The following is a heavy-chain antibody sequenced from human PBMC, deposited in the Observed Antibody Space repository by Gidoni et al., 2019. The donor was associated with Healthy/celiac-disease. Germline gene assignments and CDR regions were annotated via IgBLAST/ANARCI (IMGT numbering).Heavy chain of an antibody. V-gene: IGHV1-8*01. CDR2: MNPNSGNT. CDR3: ASSVAGTRVYYFDY. Sequence: QVQLVQSGAEVKKPGASVKVSCKDSGYNFNSYDINWVRQATGQGLEWMGWMNPNSGNTGYEQKFQGRVTMTRNTSISTAYMALISLRSEDTAVYYCASSVAGTRVYYFDYWGQGTLVTVSS. J-gene: IGHJ4*02. D-gene: IGHD6-19*01. CDR1: GYNFNSYD.